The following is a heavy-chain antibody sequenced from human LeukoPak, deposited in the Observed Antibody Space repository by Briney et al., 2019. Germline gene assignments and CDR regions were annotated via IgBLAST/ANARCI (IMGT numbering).Heavy chain of an antibody. CDR2: ISNDGGYT. V-gene: IGHV3-23*01. J-gene: IGHJ4*02. Sequence: GGSLRLSCAASGFTFSSSAMSWVRQAPGKGLEWVSAISNDGGYTYYADSVQGRFTISRDNSKSTLCLQTNSLRAEDTAVYYCAKQLGYCSDGSCYFPYWGQGTLVTVSS. CDR3: AKQLGYCSDGSCYFPY. CDR1: GFTFSSSA. D-gene: IGHD2-15*01.